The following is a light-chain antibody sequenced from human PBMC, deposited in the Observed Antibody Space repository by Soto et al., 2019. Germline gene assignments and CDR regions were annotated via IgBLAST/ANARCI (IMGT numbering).Light chain of an antibody. V-gene: IGKV3-20*01. Sequence: EIVLTQSQGTLSLSPGERATLSCRASQSVTNSRLAWYQQKPGQAPKVLIYGGSNRATGIPDMFSGSGSGTDFTRTISRLEPEDLSIYYFQQLIRSPRTFGQGTKLEIK. CDR3: QQLIRSPRT. CDR2: GGS. J-gene: IGKJ2*01. CDR1: QSVTNSR.